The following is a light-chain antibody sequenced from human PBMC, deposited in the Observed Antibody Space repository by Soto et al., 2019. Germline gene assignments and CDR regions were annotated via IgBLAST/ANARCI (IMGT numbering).Light chain of an antibody. V-gene: IGLV1-51*02. CDR2: ENN. CDR1: STNIGNNY. Sequence: QSVLTQPPSVSAAPGQKVTISFSGSSTNIGNNYVSWYQQLPGTAPKVLIYENNKRPSGIPDRFSGSKSGTSATLGITGLQPWDEADYYCGTWDSSLSAGVFGGGTKLTVL. CDR3: GTWDSSLSAGV. J-gene: IGLJ3*02.